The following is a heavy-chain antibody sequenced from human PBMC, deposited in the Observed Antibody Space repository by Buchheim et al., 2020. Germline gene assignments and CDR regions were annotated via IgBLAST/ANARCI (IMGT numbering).Heavy chain of an antibody. CDR1: VFTFSTCG. V-gene: IGHV3-30*18. CDR2: ISYDGSNK. D-gene: IGHD3-10*01. CDR3: AKDYHGSGSYYSPDY. Sequence: QVQLVESGGSVVQPGRSLKLSCAASVFTFSTCGMHWVRQAPGEGVEWVAVISYDGSNKYYGDSVKGRFTISRDNSKNPLYMQMNSPRVEDTAVYYCAKDYHGSGSYYSPDYWGQGTL. J-gene: IGHJ4*02.